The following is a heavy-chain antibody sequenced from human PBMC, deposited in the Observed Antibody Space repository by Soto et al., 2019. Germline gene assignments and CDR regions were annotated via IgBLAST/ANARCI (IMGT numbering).Heavy chain of an antibody. J-gene: IGHJ3*02. Sequence: SETLSLTCAVYGGSFSGYYWSWIRQPPGKGLEWIGEINHSGSTNYNPSLKSRVTISVDTSKNQFSLKLSSVTAADTAVYYCASVCGGDCYSVPNDAFDIWGQGTMVTVSS. CDR2: INHSGST. CDR3: ASVCGGDCYSVPNDAFDI. V-gene: IGHV4-34*01. CDR1: GGSFSGYY. D-gene: IGHD2-21*02.